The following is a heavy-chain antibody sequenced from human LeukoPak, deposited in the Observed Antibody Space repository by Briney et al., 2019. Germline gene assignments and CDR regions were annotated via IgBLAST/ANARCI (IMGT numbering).Heavy chain of an antibody. CDR1: GYSFPMYA. CDR3: ARVIKYSFSVGCFDP. CDR2: INTNTGNP. D-gene: IGHD1-26*01. V-gene: IGHV7-4-1*02. J-gene: IGHJ5*02. Sequence: ASVKVSCKASGYSFPMYAINWVRQAPGQGLEWMGWINTNTGNPTYAQGFTGRFVFSLDTSVTTAYLQISSLRAEDTAVYYCARVIKYSFSVGCFDPWGQGTQVTVSS.